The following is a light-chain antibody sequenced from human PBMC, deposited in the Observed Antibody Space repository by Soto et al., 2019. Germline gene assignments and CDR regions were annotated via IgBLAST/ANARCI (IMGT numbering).Light chain of an antibody. CDR3: CSYAGSYV. Sequence: QSALTQPRSVSGSPGQSVTISCTGTSSDFGGYNYVSWYQQHPGKAPKLMIYDVSKWPSGVPDRFSGSKSGNTASLTISGLQAEDEADYYCCSYAGSYVFGTGTNLTVL. CDR2: DVS. CDR1: SSDFGGYNY. J-gene: IGLJ1*01. V-gene: IGLV2-11*01.